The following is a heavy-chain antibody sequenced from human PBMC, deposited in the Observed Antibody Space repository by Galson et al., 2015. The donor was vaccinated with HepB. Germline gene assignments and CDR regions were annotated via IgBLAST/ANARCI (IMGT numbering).Heavy chain of an antibody. CDR3: AKAQYMARGVLPKTGFYDMDV. V-gene: IGHV3-23*01. J-gene: IGHJ6*02. Sequence: LRLSCAASGFIFSRYAMSWVRQAPGRGLEWVSSISGSGISTYYADSVKGRFTISRDNSENTLHLQMKGLRVEDTAVYYCAKAQYMARGVLPKTGFYDMDVWGQGTTVTVSS. CDR2: ISGSGIST. CDR1: GFIFSRYA. D-gene: IGHD3-10*01.